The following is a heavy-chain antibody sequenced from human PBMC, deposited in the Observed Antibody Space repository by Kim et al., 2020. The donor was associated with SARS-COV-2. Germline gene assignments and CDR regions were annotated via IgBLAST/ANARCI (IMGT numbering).Heavy chain of an antibody. Sequence: GGSLRLSCAASGFTFSSYAMSWVRQAPGKGLEWVSAISGSGGSTYYADYVKGRFTISRDNSKNTLYLQMNSLRAEDTALYYCAKDVGSWWLRTGVAFDICGQGTMVTVSS. CDR2: ISGSGGST. J-gene: IGHJ3*02. CDR3: AKDVGSWWLRTGVAFDI. CDR1: GFTFSSYA. V-gene: IGHV3-23*01. D-gene: IGHD5-12*01.